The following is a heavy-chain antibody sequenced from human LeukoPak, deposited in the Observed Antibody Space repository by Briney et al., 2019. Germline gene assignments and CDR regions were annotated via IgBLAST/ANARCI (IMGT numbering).Heavy chain of an antibody. J-gene: IGHJ4*02. V-gene: IGHV1-2*02. Sequence: EASVKVSCKASGGTFSSYAISWVRQAPGQGLEWMGWINPNSGGTNYAQKFQGRVTMTRDTSISTAYMELSRLRSDDTAVYYCAILGAKIVVPPLFDYWGQGTLVTVSS. CDR2: INPNSGGT. CDR3: AILGAKIVVPPLFDY. CDR1: GGTFSSYA. D-gene: IGHD3-22*01.